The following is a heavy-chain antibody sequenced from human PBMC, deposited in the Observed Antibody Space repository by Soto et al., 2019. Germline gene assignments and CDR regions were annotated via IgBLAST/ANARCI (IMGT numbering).Heavy chain of an antibody. CDR1: GYTFTSND. CDR2: MNPDNGKT. D-gene: IGHD2-2*01. J-gene: IGHJ4*02. V-gene: IGHV1-8*01. Sequence: QVQLVQSGAEVKKPGASVKVSCKASGYTFTSNDINWVRQAPGQGPEWMGRMNPDNGKTGFAQKFQGRITMTMNTSISTAYMELSSLRSDDTAVYFCARPLCSSTRCGPYFFDSWGQGSLVTVSS. CDR3: ARPLCSSTRCGPYFFDS.